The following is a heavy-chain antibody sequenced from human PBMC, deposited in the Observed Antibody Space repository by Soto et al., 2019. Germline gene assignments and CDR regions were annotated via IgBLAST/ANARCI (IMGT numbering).Heavy chain of an antibody. J-gene: IGHJ6*03. CDR1: GGSISSSSYY. Sequence: SETLSLTCTVSGGSISSSSYYWGWIRQPPGKGLEWIGSIYYSGSTYYNPSLKSRVTISVDTSKNQFSLKLSSVTAADTAVYYCARNGGRGYYYYYMDVWGKGTTVTVSS. D-gene: IGHD1-26*01. CDR3: ARNGGRGYYYYYMDV. CDR2: IYYSGST. V-gene: IGHV4-39*01.